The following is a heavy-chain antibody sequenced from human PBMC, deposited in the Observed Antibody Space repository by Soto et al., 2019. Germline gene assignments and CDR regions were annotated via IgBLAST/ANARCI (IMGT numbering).Heavy chain of an antibody. Sequence: PSETLSLTCTVSGGSISSGGYYWSWIRQHPGKGLEWIGYIYYSGSTNYNPSLKSRVTISVDTSENQFSLRLSSVTAADTAVYYCARTDVVVTAILPYPFDFWGQGTLVTVSS. V-gene: IGHV4-61*08. J-gene: IGHJ4*02. CDR1: GGSISSGGYY. CDR3: ARTDVVVTAILPYPFDF. D-gene: IGHD2-21*02. CDR2: IYYSGST.